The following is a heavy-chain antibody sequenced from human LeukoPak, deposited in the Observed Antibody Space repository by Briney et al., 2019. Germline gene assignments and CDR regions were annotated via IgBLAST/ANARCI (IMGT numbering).Heavy chain of an antibody. Sequence: GGSLRLSCAVSGFTFSLYAMSWVRQAPGKGLEWVSLISGGGDSTYYADSVEGRFTISRDKSKDTLYLQMNSLRAEDTAVYYCAKDIGGYYAEGSWGQGTLVTVSS. CDR2: ISGGGDST. CDR1: GFTFSLYA. CDR3: AKDIGGYYAEGS. V-gene: IGHV3-23*01. J-gene: IGHJ5*02. D-gene: IGHD3-22*01.